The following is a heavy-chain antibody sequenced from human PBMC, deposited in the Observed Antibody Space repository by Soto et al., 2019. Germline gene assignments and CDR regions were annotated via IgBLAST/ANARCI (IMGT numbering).Heavy chain of an antibody. CDR2: IKQDGSEK. V-gene: IGHV3-7*05. Sequence: GGSLRLSCAASGFTFSSYWMSWVRQAPGKGLEWVANIKQDGSEKYYVDSVKGRFTISRDNAKNSLYLQMNSLRAEDTAVYYCARGTSGSYDHYFDYWGQGTLVTVSS. D-gene: IGHD1-26*01. CDR1: GFTFSSYW. J-gene: IGHJ4*02. CDR3: ARGTSGSYDHYFDY.